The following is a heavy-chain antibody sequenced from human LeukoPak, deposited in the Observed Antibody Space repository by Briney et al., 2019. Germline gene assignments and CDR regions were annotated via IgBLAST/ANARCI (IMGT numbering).Heavy chain of an antibody. V-gene: IGHV4-34*01. Sequence: SETLSLTCAVYGGSFSGYYWSWIRQPPGKWLEWIGEINHSGSTNYNPSLKSRITISVDTSKNQFSLKLSSVTAADTAVYYCARRGYYLDYWGQGALVTVSS. J-gene: IGHJ4*02. CDR3: ARRGYYLDY. CDR2: INHSGST. CDR1: GGSFSGYY. D-gene: IGHD3-10*01.